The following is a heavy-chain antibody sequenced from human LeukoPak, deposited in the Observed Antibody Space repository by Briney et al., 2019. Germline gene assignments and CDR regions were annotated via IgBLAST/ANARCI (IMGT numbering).Heavy chain of an antibody. CDR3: AKDHDFDFDY. CDR1: GYTFSRNG. Sequence: ASVKVSCKASGYTFSRNGISWVRQAPGQGLEWMGWIGAYNGNTKYVQKFQGRVTMTTDTSTSTAYMELRSLGSDDTAVYYCAKDHDFDFDYWGQGTLVTVSS. CDR2: IGAYNGNT. J-gene: IGHJ4*02. D-gene: IGHD3-3*01. V-gene: IGHV1-18*01.